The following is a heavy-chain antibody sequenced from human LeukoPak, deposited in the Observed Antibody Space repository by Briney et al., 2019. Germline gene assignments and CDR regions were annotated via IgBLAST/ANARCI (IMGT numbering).Heavy chain of an antibody. D-gene: IGHD3-10*01. J-gene: IGHJ4*02. V-gene: IGHV3-21*01. Sequence: GGSLRLSCAASGFTFFSYTMNWVRQAPGKGLEWVSSISRSSTYIYYADSVKGRFTISRDNAKNSLYLQMNSLRAEDTAVYYCARPRLLYGSGPILVWGQGNLVTVSS. CDR1: GFTFFSYT. CDR2: ISRSSTYI. CDR3: ARPRLLYGSGPILV.